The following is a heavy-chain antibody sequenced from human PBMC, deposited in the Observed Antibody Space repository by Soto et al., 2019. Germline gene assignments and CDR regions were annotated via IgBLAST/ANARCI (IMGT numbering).Heavy chain of an antibody. D-gene: IGHD4-4*01. J-gene: IGHJ5*02. Sequence: GGSLRLSCAASGFKFSNYAMSWVRQAPGKGLEWVSLISATGGGTYYADSVKGRFTISRDNSHNTLYLQVHSLTAEDTAVYYCASDSNQYLNKYNWFDPWGQGTLVTVSS. CDR2: ISATGGGT. CDR3: ASDSNQYLNKYNWFDP. V-gene: IGHV3-23*01. CDR1: GFKFSNYA.